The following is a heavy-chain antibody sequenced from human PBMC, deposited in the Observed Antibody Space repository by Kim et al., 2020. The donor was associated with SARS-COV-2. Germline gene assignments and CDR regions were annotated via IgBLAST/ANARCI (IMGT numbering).Heavy chain of an antibody. Sequence: GGSLRLSCAASGFTFSNAWMSWVRQAPGKGLEWVGRIKSKTDGGTTDYAAPVKGRFTISRDDSKNTLYLQMNSLKTEDTAVYYCTTDPSYGDYFDYWGQGTLVTVSS. D-gene: IGHD4-17*01. V-gene: IGHV3-15*01. CDR1: GFTFSNAW. CDR3: TTDPSYGDYFDY. J-gene: IGHJ4*02. CDR2: IKSKTDGGTT.